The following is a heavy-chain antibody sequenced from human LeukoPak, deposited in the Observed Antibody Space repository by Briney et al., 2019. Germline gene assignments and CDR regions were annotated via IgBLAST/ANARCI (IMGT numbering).Heavy chain of an antibody. CDR2: ISSSGSTI. Sequence: PGGSLRLSCAASGFTFSDYYMSWIRQAPGKGLEWVSYISSSGSTIYYADSVKGRFTISRDNAKNSLYLQMNSLRAEDTAVYYCARGRYCSGGSCPHYYYYGMDVWGQGTTVTVSS. J-gene: IGHJ6*02. V-gene: IGHV3-11*01. D-gene: IGHD2-15*01. CDR3: ARGRYCSGGSCPHYYYYGMDV. CDR1: GFTFSDYY.